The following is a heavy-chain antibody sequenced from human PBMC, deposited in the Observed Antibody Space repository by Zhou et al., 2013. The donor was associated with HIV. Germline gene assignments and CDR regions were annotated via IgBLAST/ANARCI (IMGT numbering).Heavy chain of an antibody. Sequence: QVQLLQSGAALKEPGTSVNLSCTTSGYIFTRNFLHWVRQAPGQGLEWIGILNPVTGNSGYAQKFQGRVTINTDESTSTAYMELSSLRSEDTALYYCARANSGDSLGYFDYWGQGTLVTVSS. CDR3: ARANSGDSLGYFDY. CDR1: GYIFTRNF. CDR2: LNPVTGNS. V-gene: IGHV1-46*01. D-gene: IGHD5-18*01. J-gene: IGHJ4*02.